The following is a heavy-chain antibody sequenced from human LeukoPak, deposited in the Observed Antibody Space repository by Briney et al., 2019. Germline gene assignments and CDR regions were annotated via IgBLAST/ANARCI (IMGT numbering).Heavy chain of an antibody. Sequence: SQTLSLSCAISGDSVSSNSTAWNWIRQSPSIDLEWLGRTYYRSKWYNDYAVSVKSRITINPDTSKNQFSLQLNSVTPEDTAVYYCAREYSSSGLAFDYWGRGTLVTVSS. CDR2: TYYRSKWYN. CDR3: AREYSSSGLAFDY. J-gene: IGHJ4*02. CDR1: GDSVSSNSTA. D-gene: IGHD6-19*01. V-gene: IGHV6-1*01.